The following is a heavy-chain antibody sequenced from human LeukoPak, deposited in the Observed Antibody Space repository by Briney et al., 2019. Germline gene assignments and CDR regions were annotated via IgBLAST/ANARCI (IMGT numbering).Heavy chain of an antibody. CDR1: AGSINTYY. D-gene: IGHD1-20*01. J-gene: IGHJ5*02. CDR3: AGDPYNYKWFDI. Sequence: SETLPLTCTVSAGSINTYYWNWIRQPPGKGLEWIGYIYHSGVTNSNPSLKSRVTISVDTSKNQFSLKLSSVAAADTAVYYCAGDPYNYKWFDIWGQGTLVTVSS. V-gene: IGHV4-59*01. CDR2: IYHSGVT.